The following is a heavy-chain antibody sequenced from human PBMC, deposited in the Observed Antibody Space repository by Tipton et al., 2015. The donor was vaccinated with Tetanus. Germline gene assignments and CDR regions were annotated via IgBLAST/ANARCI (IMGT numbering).Heavy chain of an antibody. Sequence: GSLRLSCAASGFTFSNYAMSWVRQAPGKGLEWVSGITGSGSSTYYADSVKGRLIISRDNSKNTLYLQMSSLGAEDTAVYFCARGVWFGPGPKYYFDYWGQGTLVTVSS. D-gene: IGHD3-10*01. V-gene: IGHV3-23*01. CDR1: GFTFSNYA. J-gene: IGHJ4*02. CDR2: ITGSGSST. CDR3: ARGVWFGPGPKYYFDY.